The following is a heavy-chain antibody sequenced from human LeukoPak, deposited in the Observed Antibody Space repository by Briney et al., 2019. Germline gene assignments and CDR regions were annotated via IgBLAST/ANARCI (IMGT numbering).Heavy chain of an antibody. CDR1: GYSISSVYD. J-gene: IGHJ4*02. D-gene: IGHD3-22*01. Sequence: PSETLSLTCTVSGYSISSVYDWGWIRQPPGKGLEWIGSMYHSGSTNYNPSLKSRVTISVDTSKNQFFLKLSSVTAADTAVYYCARLGWDYYDSSGDYWGQGTLVTVSS. CDR3: ARLGWDYYDSSGDY. CDR2: MYHSGST. V-gene: IGHV4-38-2*02.